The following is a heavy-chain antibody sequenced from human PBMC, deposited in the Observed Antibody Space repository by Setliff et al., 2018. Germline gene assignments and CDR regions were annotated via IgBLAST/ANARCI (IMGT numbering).Heavy chain of an antibody. J-gene: IGHJ6*02. CDR2: INSDGSTT. CDR1: GFTFSTYW. D-gene: IGHD6-13*01. CDR3: VSWLYYYYYGVDV. V-gene: IGHV3-74*01. Sequence: LRLSCAASGFTFSTYWMHWVRQAPGKGLVWVSRINSDGSTTSYADSVKGRFTISRDNTKNTLYLQMNSLRAEDTAVYYCVSWLYYYYYGVDVWGQGTTVTVSS.